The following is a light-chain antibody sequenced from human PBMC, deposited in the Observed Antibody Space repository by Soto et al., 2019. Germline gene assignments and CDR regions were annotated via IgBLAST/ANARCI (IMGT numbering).Light chain of an antibody. CDR1: QGISSY. CDR2: AAS. J-gene: IGKJ1*01. V-gene: IGKV1-8*01. CDR3: QQYYSYPQT. Sequence: AIRMTQSPSSLSASTGHRVNITYRASQGISSYLDWYQQKPGKAPKLLIYAASTLQSGVPSRFSGSGSGTDFTLTISCLQSEDFATYYCQQYYSYPQTFGQGTKVDIK.